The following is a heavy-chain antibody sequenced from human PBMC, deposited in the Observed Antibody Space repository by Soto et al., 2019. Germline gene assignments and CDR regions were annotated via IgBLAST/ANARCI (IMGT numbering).Heavy chain of an antibody. J-gene: IGHJ6*02. D-gene: IGHD2-15*01. Sequence: SVKVSCKASGGTFSSYAISWVRQAPGQGLEWMGGIIPIFGTANYAQKFQGRVTITTDESTSTAYMELSSLRSEDTAVYYCARGELGYCSGGSCYPPRFYYYYYGMDVWGQGTTVTVSS. CDR1: GGTFSSYA. CDR2: IIPIFGTA. CDR3: ARGELGYCSGGSCYPPRFYYYYYGMDV. V-gene: IGHV1-69*05.